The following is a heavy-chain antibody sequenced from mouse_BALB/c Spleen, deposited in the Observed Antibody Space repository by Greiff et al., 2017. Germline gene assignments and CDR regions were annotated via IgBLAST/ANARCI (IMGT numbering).Heavy chain of an antibody. CDR2: ISSGGSYT. D-gene: IGHD4-1*01. Sequence: EVQLVESGGGLVKPGGSLKLSCAASGFTFSSYTMSWVRQTPEKRLEWVATISSGGSYTYYPDSVKGRFTISRDNAKNTLYLQMSSLKSEDTAMYYCTRPLTWYFDVWGAGTTVTVSS. CDR3: TRPLTWYFDV. CDR1: GFTFSSYT. V-gene: IGHV5-6-4*01. J-gene: IGHJ1*01.